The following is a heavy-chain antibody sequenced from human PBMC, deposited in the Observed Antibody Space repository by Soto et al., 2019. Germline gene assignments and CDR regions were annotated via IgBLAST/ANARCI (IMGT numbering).Heavy chain of an antibody. CDR3: AKSEIYETNKEPLDY. V-gene: IGHV3-23*01. J-gene: IGHJ4*02. CDR1: GFTFSSYA. CDR2: ISGSGGST. Sequence: GGSLRLSCAASGFTFSSYAMSWVRQAPGKGLEWVSAISGSGGSTYYADSVKGRFTISRDNSKNTLYLQMNSLRAEDTAVYYCAKSEIYETNKEPLDYWGQGTLVTVSS. D-gene: IGHD2-8*01.